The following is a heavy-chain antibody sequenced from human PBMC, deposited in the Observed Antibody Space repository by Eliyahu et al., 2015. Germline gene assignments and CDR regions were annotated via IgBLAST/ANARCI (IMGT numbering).Heavy chain of an antibody. CDR2: INADGSVT. Sequence: EVQLVESGGGLVQPGGSLRLSCTGSRFPFSESWITWLRQPPGKGLEWVANINADGSVTNYIPSVKGRFIISRDNAENSVYLHMNTLGAEDTAMYYCTRDRVCNTFDIWGQGTMVSVSS. CDR3: TRDRVCNTFDI. V-gene: IGHV3-7*01. D-gene: IGHD2/OR15-2a*01. J-gene: IGHJ3*02. CDR1: RFPFSESW.